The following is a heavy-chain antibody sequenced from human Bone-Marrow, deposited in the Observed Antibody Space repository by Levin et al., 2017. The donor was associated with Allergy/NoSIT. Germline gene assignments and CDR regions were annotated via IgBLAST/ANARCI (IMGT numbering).Heavy chain of an antibody. D-gene: IGHD6-19*01. Sequence: GESLKISCAASGFTFSSYAMHWVRQAPGKGLEWVAVISYDGSNKYYADSVKGRFTISRDNSKNTLYLQMNSLRAEDTAVYYCARMGDHIAVAHRGAFDIWGQGTMVTVSS. J-gene: IGHJ3*02. CDR1: GFTFSSYA. CDR3: ARMGDHIAVAHRGAFDI. CDR2: ISYDGSNK. V-gene: IGHV3-30*04.